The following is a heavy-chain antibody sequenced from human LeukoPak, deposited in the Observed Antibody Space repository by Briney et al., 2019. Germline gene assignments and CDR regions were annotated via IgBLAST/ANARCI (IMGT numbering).Heavy chain of an antibody. CDR3: ANRPGTTPYYLDY. D-gene: IGHD4-17*01. Sequence: GASVKVSSKASGYTFTSYGINWVRQAPGQGLEWVGWISTYNGNTNYARRLQGRVTMTTDTSTSTAYMELRSLRSDDTAMYYCANRPGTTPYYLDYWGQGTLVTVSS. V-gene: IGHV1-18*01. CDR1: GYTFTSYG. J-gene: IGHJ4*02. CDR2: ISTYNGNT.